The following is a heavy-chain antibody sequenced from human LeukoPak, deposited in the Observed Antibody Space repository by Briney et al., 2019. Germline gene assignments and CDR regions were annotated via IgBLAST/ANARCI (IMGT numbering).Heavy chain of an antibody. V-gene: IGHV3-21*04. Sequence: GGSLRLSCAASGFTFSSFTMNWVRQAPGKGLEWVSSISSSSSYIYSADSVKGRFTISRDNSKNSLYLQMNSLRAEDTALYYCAKGIQLWGHYMDVWGKGTTVTVSS. D-gene: IGHD5-18*01. CDR2: ISSSSSYI. CDR1: GFTFSSFT. J-gene: IGHJ6*03. CDR3: AKGIQLWGHYMDV.